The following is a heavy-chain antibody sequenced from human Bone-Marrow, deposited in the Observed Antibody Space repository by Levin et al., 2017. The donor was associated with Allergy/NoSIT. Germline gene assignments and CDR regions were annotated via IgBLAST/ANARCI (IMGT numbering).Heavy chain of an antibody. J-gene: IGHJ4*02. Sequence: LSLTCTVSGGSISGYYWSWVRQPPGKGLAWVGHIFYSGSTNYNPSLKSRVTISINTSKNQFSLNLTSVTAADTAFYYCARSVAGEFDYWGQGTLVTVSS. CDR2: IFYSGST. CDR3: ARSVAGEFDY. D-gene: IGHD3-10*01. CDR1: GGSISGYY. V-gene: IGHV4-59*01.